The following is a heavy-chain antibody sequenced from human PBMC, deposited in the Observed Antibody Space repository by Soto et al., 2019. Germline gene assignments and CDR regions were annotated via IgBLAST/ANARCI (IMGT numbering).Heavy chain of an antibody. J-gene: IGHJ6*02. Sequence: SVKVSSKASGVTFSNYAISWVRQAPGQGLEWMGGIIPIFGTANYAQKFHGRVTITADKSTSTAYMELSSLRAEDTAVYYCARGGPEAAGYYYGMDFWGQGTTVTVSS. D-gene: IGHD2-15*01. CDR1: GVTFSNYA. V-gene: IGHV1-69*06. CDR2: IIPIFGTA. CDR3: ARGGPEAAGYYYGMDF.